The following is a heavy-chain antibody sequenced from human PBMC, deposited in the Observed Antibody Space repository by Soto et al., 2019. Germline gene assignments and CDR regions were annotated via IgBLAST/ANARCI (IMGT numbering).Heavy chain of an antibody. CDR2: IIPIFGTA. CDR1: GGTFSSYA. Sequence: QVQLVQSGAEVKKPGSSVKVSCKASGGTFSSYAISWVRQVPGQGLEWMGGIIPIFGTANYAQKFQGRVTITADESTSTAYMELSSLRSEDTAVYYCARDGGGPYCSSTSCYGMDVWGQGTTVTVSS. J-gene: IGHJ6*02. CDR3: ARDGGGPYCSSTSCYGMDV. D-gene: IGHD2-2*01. V-gene: IGHV1-69*01.